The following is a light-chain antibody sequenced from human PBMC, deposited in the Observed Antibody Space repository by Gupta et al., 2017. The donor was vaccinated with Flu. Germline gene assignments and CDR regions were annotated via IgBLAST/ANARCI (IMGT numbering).Light chain of an antibody. CDR3: QQRYGTPRT. V-gene: IGKV1-39*01. CDR2: AAS. J-gene: IGKJ1*01. Sequence: DIQMTQSPSSLSASVGDRVTITCRANQSISSYLNWYQQKPGKAPKLLIYAASSLQSGVPSRFSGSGSGTDFTLSIIRLQPEDFATYYCQQRYGTPRTFGQGTKVEIK. CDR1: QSISSY.